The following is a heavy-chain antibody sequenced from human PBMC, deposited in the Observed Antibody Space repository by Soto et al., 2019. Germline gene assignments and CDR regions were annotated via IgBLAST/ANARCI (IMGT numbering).Heavy chain of an antibody. CDR3: AKDVSSRRWFDP. J-gene: IGHJ5*02. CDR2: IQHTGNT. Sequence: PSETLSLTCAASGASIRSYHWSFLRQPAGKGLEWIGRIQHTGNTNYNPSLKSRVTMSADTSKNQISLKMTSVTAADTAVYFCAKDVSSRRWFDPWGQGVRVTVSS. CDR1: GASIRSYH. V-gene: IGHV4-4*07. D-gene: IGHD3-16*01.